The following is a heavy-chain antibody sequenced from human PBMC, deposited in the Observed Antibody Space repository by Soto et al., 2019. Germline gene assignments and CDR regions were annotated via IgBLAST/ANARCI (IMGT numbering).Heavy chain of an antibody. V-gene: IGHV5-51*01. D-gene: IGHD3-10*02. CDR2: IYPGDSDT. Sequence: GESLNISCNGSGYIFSNQLIGWVRQVPGKGLECMGIIYPGDSDTRYSPSFQGQVTISADKSISTAYLQWNSLKASDTAMYYCARRVLRETHFDYWGQGTLVTVSS. CDR1: GYIFSNQL. J-gene: IGHJ4*02. CDR3: ARRVLRETHFDY.